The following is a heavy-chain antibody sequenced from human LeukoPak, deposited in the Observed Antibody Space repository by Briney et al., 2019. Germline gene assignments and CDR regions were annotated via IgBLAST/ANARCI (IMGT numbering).Heavy chain of an antibody. V-gene: IGHV4-39*01. CDR1: GGSISSSSYY. CDR2: IYYSGST. D-gene: IGHD2-2*01. J-gene: IGHJ5*02. CDR3: ARHHIVVVPAAMDWFDP. Sequence: SETLSLTCTVSGGSISSSSYYWGWIPQPPGKGLVWIGSIYYSGSTYSNPSLKSRVTISEDTSKNQFSLKLSSVTAADTAVYYCARHHIVVVPAAMDWFDPWGQGTLVTVSS.